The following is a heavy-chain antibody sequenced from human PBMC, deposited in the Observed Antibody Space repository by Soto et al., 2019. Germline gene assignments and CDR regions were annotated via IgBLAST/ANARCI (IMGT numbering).Heavy chain of an antibody. CDR2: MNANSGIT. V-gene: IGHV1-8*01. CDR3: ARDSTSPDY. J-gene: IGHJ4*02. CDR1: GYSFISND. D-gene: IGHD2-2*01. Sequence: QVQLVQSGAEVKKPGASVKVSCKASGYSFISNDITWVRQAPGQGLEWMGWMNANSGITGYAEKFQDRVTMTRNTSISTAYMELSSLTSEDTAVYYCARDSTSPDYWGQGTLDTVSS.